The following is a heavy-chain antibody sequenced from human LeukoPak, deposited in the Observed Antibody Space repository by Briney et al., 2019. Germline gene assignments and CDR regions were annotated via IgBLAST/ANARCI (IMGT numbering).Heavy chain of an antibody. D-gene: IGHD3-22*01. CDR1: GYTFTSYG. CDR2: ISAYNSNT. J-gene: IGHJ4*02. Sequence: ASVKVSCKASGYTFTSYGISWVRQAPGQGLEWMGWISAYNSNTNYAQKLQGRVTMTTDTSTSTAYMELRSLRSDDTAVYYCARDVGVVVITSADFDYWGQGTLVTVSS. V-gene: IGHV1-18*01. CDR3: ARDVGVVVITSADFDY.